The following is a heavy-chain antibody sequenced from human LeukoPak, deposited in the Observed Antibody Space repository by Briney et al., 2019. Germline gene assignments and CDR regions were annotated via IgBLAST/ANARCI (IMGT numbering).Heavy chain of an antibody. D-gene: IGHD4-17*01. CDR2: IKTDGSST. CDR3: ARGHDYGDPPPLDY. J-gene: IGHJ4*02. CDR1: GFTFSSYW. Sequence: GGSLRLSCAASGFTFSSYWMHWVRQAPGKGLVWVSHIKTDGSSTNYAESVKGRFTISRDNAKNTVYLQMNSLRAEDTAVYYCARGHDYGDPPPLDYWGQGTLVTVSS. V-gene: IGHV3-74*01.